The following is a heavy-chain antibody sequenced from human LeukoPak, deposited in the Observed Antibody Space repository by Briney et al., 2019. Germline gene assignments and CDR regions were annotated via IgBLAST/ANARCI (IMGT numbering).Heavy chain of an antibody. J-gene: IGHJ4*02. Sequence: GGSLRLSCAASGFTFSSYWMSWVRQAPGKGLEWVSAISGSGGSTYYADSVKGRFTISRDNSKNTLYLQMNSLRAEDTAVYYCAKATYYYDSSGYYFDYWGQGTLVTVSS. V-gene: IGHV3-23*01. CDR2: ISGSGGST. CDR3: AKATYYYDSSGYYFDY. D-gene: IGHD3-22*01. CDR1: GFTFSSYW.